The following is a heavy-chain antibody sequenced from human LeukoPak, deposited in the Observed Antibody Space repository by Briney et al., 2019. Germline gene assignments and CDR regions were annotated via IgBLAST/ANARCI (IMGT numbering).Heavy chain of an antibody. V-gene: IGHV4-30-4*08. CDR1: GGSISSGDYY. Sequence: PSQTLSLTCTVSGGSISSGDYYWSWIRQPPGKGLEWIGYIYYSGSTYYNPSLKSRVTISVDTSKNQFSLKLSSVPAADTAVYYCARDRRSYDFWSGSFSNPWGQGTLVTVSS. J-gene: IGHJ5*02. CDR3: ARDRRSYDFWSGSFSNP. D-gene: IGHD3-3*01. CDR2: IYYSGST.